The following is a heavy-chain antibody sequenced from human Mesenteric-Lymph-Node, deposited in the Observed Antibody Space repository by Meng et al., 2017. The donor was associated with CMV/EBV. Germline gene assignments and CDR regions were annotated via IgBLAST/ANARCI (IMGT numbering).Heavy chain of an antibody. CDR3: ARDRGRQQLVQGRGWFDP. CDR2: IYYSGNT. CDR1: GGSISTYH. V-gene: IGHV4-59*01. Sequence: SETLSLTCTVSGGSISTYHWSWIRQAPGKGLEWIGYIYYSGNTYYNPSLKSRVTISVDTSKNQFSLKLSSVTAADTAVYYCARDRGRQQLVQGRGWFDPWGQGTLVTVSS. J-gene: IGHJ5*02. D-gene: IGHD6-13*01.